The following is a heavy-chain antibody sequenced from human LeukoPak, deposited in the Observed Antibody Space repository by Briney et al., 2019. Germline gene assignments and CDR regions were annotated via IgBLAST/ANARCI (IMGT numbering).Heavy chain of an antibody. CDR2: INDDGRYT. J-gene: IGHJ3*02. CDR3: ARDGYNGAFDI. V-gene: IGHV3-74*01. D-gene: IGHD5-24*01. CDR1: GFTFSGYW. Sequence: GSLRLSCAASGFTFSGYWMHWVRQVPGKGLVWVSRINDDGRYTVYADSVKGRFTISRDNAKNSLYLQMNSLRAEDTAVYYCARDGYNGAFDIWGQGTMVTVSS.